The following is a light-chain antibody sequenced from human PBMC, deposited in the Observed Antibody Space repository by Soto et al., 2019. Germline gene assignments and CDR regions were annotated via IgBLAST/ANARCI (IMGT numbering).Light chain of an antibody. Sequence: QSALTQPASVSGTPEQPITISCTGSNSDVGIYDFVSWYQHHPGRAPKLIVSEVSHRPSGVSNRFSGSKSGNTASLTISGLQSEDEADYYCISYTSDDVRYVFGTGTKVTVL. J-gene: IGLJ1*01. V-gene: IGLV2-14*01. CDR3: ISYTSDDVRYV. CDR2: EVS. CDR1: NSDVGIYDF.